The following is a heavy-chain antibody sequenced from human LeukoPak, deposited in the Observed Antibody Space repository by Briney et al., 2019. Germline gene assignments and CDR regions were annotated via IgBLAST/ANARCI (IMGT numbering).Heavy chain of an antibody. CDR2: ISYDGSNK. CDR1: GFTFSSYA. J-gene: IGHJ4*02. V-gene: IGHV3-30-3*01. D-gene: IGHD1-26*01. CDR3: ARDTSIVGATDFDY. Sequence: GGSLRLSCAASGFTFSSYAMHWVRQAPGKGLEWVAVISYDGSNKYYADSVKGRFTISRDNSKNTLYLQMNSLRAEDTAVYYCARDTSIVGATDFDYWGQGTLVTVSS.